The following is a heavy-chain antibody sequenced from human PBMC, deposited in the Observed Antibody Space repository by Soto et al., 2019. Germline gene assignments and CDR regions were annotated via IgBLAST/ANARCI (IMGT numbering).Heavy chain of an antibody. V-gene: IGHV3-33*01. D-gene: IGHD3-10*01. CDR3: ARDSITMVRGVIYYGMDV. J-gene: IGHJ6*02. CDR2: IWYDGSNK. CDR1: GFTFSSYG. Sequence: QVQLVESGGGVVQPGRSLRLSCAASGFTFSSYGMHWVRQAPGKGLEWGAVIWYDGSNKYYADSVKGRFSISRDNSKNTLYLQMNSLRAEDTAVYYCARDSITMVRGVIYYGMDVWGQGTTVTVSS.